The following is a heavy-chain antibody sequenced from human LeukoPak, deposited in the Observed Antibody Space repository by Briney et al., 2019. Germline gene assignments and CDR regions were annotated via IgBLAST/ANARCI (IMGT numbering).Heavy chain of an antibody. CDR3: ARPYYYDSRIDP. Sequence: PSETLSLTCTVSGYSISSAYSWGWIRQPPGKGLEWIGYMYYRGSTYYNPSLKSRATISVDTSKNQFSLKLSSVTAADTAVYYCARPYYYDSRIDPWGQGTLVTVSS. CDR2: MYYRGST. D-gene: IGHD3-22*01. CDR1: GYSISSAYS. V-gene: IGHV4-30-4*08. J-gene: IGHJ5*02.